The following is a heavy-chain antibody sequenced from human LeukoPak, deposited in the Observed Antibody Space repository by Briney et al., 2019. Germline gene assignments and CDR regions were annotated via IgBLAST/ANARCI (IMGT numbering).Heavy chain of an antibody. V-gene: IGHV3-48*03. D-gene: IGHD5-18*01. CDR3: ARDLGYSFGHFDY. Sequence: GGSLRLSCTASGFNFNSYEVNWVRQAPGKGLEWLSYISSTGGTIYYAHSVKGRFTISRDNAKNSLYLQMNSLRVEDTAIYYCARDLGYSFGHFDYWGQGTLVTVSS. J-gene: IGHJ4*02. CDR2: ISSTGGTI. CDR1: GFNFNSYE.